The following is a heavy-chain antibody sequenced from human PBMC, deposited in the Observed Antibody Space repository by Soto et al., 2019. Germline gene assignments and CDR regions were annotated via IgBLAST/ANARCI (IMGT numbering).Heavy chain of an antibody. CDR3: ARHLNDWNFPFDY. CDR1: GGSISSSSYY. Sequence: SETLSLTCTVSGGSISSSSYYWGWIRQPPGKGLEWIGSIYYSGSTYYNPSLKSRVTISVDTSKNQFSPKLSSVTAADTAVYYCARHLNDWNFPFDYWGQGTLVTVSS. J-gene: IGHJ4*02. CDR2: IYYSGST. D-gene: IGHD1-7*01. V-gene: IGHV4-39*01.